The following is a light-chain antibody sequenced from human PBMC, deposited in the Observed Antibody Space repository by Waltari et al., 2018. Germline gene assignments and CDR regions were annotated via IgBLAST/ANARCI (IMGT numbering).Light chain of an antibody. V-gene: IGLV2-11*01. CDR2: DVS. Sequence: QSALTQPRSVSGSPGQSVTISCTGASSNIGGFSYVPWYQHHPGKVPKLVIFDVSRRPSGVPDRFSGSKSGNTASLTISGLQAEDEADYYCCSYAGSYAFVFGEGTKLTVL. J-gene: IGLJ3*02. CDR3: CSYAGSYAFV. CDR1: SSNIGGFSY.